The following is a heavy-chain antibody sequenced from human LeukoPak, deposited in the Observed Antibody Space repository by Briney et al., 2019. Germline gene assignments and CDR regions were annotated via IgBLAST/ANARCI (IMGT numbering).Heavy chain of an antibody. V-gene: IGHV3-7*01. CDR3: ARMSSYCDY. Sequence: GGSLRLSCAASGLTFSSYWMTWVRQAPGKGLEWVANIKLDGTEKYYVDSVKGRFTISRDNAKNSLDLQMNSLRVEDPGVYFCARMSSYCDYWGQGTLVTVSS. CDR1: GLTFSSYW. D-gene: IGHD2-2*01. J-gene: IGHJ4*02. CDR2: IKLDGTEK.